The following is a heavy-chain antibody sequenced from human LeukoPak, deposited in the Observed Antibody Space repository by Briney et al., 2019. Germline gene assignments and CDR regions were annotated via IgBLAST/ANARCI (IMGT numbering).Heavy chain of an antibody. V-gene: IGHV1-18*01. CDR1: GYNFFTYG. CDR2: ISPHNGNA. Sequence: ASVKVSCKASGYNFFTYGITWVRQAPGQGLEWMGWISPHNGNANYAQKFQDRVIMTTDTSTNTAFMEVRSLRSDDTAMYYCAREALISRRDYFSFFTSWGKDPWSPSLQ. D-gene: IGHD3-16*01. CDR3: AREALISRRDYFSFFTS. J-gene: IGHJ5*01.